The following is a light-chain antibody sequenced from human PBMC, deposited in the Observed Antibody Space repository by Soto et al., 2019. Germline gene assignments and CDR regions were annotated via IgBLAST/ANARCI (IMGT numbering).Light chain of an antibody. V-gene: IGKV3D-20*02. Sequence: ETVMTQSPGTLSLSPGERATLSCRASQSVSSDYLAWYQQKPGQAPRLLIYGASSRATGIPDRFSGSGSGTDFTLTISSLEPEDLAVYYCQQRSNWPPITFGQGTRREI. CDR3: QQRSNWPPIT. J-gene: IGKJ5*01. CDR2: GAS. CDR1: QSVSSDY.